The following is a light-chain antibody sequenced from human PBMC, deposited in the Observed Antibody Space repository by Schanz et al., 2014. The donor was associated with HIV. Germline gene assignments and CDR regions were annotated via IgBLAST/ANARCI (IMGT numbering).Light chain of an antibody. CDR2: SDN. J-gene: IGLJ2*01. Sequence: QSVLTQPPSASGTPGQRVTISCSGSSSNIGSNTVHWYQHLPGSAPQLLIYSDNQRPSRVPDRFFGSKSGNTASLTVSGLQAEDEADYYCSSHAGSDNFGIFGGGTKLTVL. V-gene: IGLV1-44*01. CDR1: SSNIGSNT. CDR3: SSHAGSDNFGI.